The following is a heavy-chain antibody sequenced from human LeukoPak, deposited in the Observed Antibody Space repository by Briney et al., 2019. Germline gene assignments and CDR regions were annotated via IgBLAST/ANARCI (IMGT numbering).Heavy chain of an antibody. D-gene: IGHD6-19*01. Sequence: GGSLRLSCGASEFAFSDFYMTWIRQAPGKGLEWVSYISSSSSHTNYADSVKGRFTISRDNAKNSLYLQMNSLRAEDTAVYYCARTNLGSGWRFDYWGQGTLVTASS. J-gene: IGHJ4*02. V-gene: IGHV3-11*06. CDR3: ARTNLGSGWRFDY. CDR2: ISSSSSHT. CDR1: EFAFSDFY.